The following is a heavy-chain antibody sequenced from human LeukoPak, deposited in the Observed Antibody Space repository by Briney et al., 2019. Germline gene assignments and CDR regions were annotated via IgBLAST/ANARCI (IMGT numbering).Heavy chain of an antibody. CDR1: GFTFSSYG. Sequence: PGGSLRLSCAGSGFTFSSYGMHWVRQAPGKGLEWVSGINWNGGSTGYADSVKGRFTISRDNAKNSLYLQMNSLRAEDTALYYCARAADLVGATRGVIAFDIWGQGTMVTVSP. V-gene: IGHV3-20*04. J-gene: IGHJ3*02. D-gene: IGHD1-26*01. CDR3: ARAADLVGATRGVIAFDI. CDR2: INWNGGST.